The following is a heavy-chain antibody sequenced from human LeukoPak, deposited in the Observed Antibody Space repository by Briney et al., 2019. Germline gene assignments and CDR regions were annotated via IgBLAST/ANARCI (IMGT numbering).Heavy chain of an antibody. CDR1: GGTFISYA. CDR3: AREGVVYYGMDV. CDR2: IIPIFGTA. Sequence: SVKVSYKASGGTFISYAISWVRQAPGQGLEWMGGIIPIFGTANYAQKFQGRVTITADESTSTAYMELSSPRSEDTAVYYCAREGVVYYGMDVWGQGTTVTVSS. J-gene: IGHJ6*02. V-gene: IGHV1-69*01. D-gene: IGHD2-21*01.